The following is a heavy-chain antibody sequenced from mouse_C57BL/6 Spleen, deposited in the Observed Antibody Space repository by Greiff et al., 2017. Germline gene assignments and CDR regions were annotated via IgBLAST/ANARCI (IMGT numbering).Heavy chain of an antibody. D-gene: IGHD1-1*01. CDR1: GYAFSSSW. V-gene: IGHV1-82*01. CDR3: SRSERVLRLGDYFDY. Sequence: QVQLQQSGPELVKPGASVKISCKASGYAFSSSWMNWVKQRPGKGLEWIGRIYPGDGDTNYNGKFKGKATLTANKSSSTAYMQLSLLTSDDSAVYFCSRSERVLRLGDYFDYWGQGTTLTVSS. CDR2: IYPGDGDT. J-gene: IGHJ2*01.